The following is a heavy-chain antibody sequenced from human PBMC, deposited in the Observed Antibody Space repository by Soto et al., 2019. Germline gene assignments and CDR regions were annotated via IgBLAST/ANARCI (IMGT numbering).Heavy chain of an antibody. CDR1: GFTFSSYG. V-gene: IGHV3-33*01. CDR3: ARPGIAVAGYYWYFDL. J-gene: IGHJ2*01. CDR2: IWYDGSNK. Sequence: QVQLVESGGGVVQPGRSLRLSCAASGFTFSSYGMHWVRQAPGKGLEWVAVIWYDGSNKYYAESVKGRFTISRDNSKNTLHLQMNSLRAEDTAVYYCARPGIAVAGYYWYFDLWGRGTLVTVSS. D-gene: IGHD6-19*01.